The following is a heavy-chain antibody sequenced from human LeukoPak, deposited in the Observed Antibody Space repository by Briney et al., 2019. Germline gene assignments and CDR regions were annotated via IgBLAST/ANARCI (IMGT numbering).Heavy chain of an antibody. CDR3: ANHWWTNLKMRIAAAGTNEADY. J-gene: IGHJ4*02. CDR2: IFYSGST. V-gene: IGHV4-39*07. Sequence: SETLSLTCTVSGGSISTSNYYWGWIRQPPGKGLEWIGNIFYSGSTYYSPSLRSRVTISLDTSRNQFSLKLNSVTAADTAVYYCANHWWTNLKMRIAAAGTNEADYWGQGTLVTVSS. CDR1: GGSISTSNYY. D-gene: IGHD6-13*01.